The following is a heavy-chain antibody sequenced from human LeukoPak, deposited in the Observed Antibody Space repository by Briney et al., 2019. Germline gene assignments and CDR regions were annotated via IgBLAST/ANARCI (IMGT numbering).Heavy chain of an antibody. J-gene: IGHJ4*02. Sequence: SLKVSCKASGGTFMTAVFSWVRQAPGQALEWMGGIIPISDSPHSAQRFQGTVTITADKSTSTVNMELSNLTSEDTAVYYCARPMTDYCDRSGYCGLYGLWGQGTLVTVSS. D-gene: IGHD3-22*01. CDR2: IIPISDSP. CDR3: ARPMTDYCDRSGYCGLYGL. V-gene: IGHV1-69*06. CDR1: GGTFMTAV.